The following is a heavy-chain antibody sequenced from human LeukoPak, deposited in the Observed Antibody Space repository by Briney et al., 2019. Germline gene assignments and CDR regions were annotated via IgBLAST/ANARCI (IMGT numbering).Heavy chain of an antibody. Sequence: PSETLSLPCAVYGGSFSTYYWNWIRQSPGKGLEWIGEINHSGSTNSNPSLKSRVTILIDTSKNQFSLKLSSVTAADTAVYYCARFPCSGDSCYSGTRAFDIWGQGTMVIVSS. J-gene: IGHJ3*02. CDR3: ARFPCSGDSCYSGTRAFDI. CDR1: GGSFSTYY. CDR2: INHSGST. D-gene: IGHD2-15*01. V-gene: IGHV4-34*01.